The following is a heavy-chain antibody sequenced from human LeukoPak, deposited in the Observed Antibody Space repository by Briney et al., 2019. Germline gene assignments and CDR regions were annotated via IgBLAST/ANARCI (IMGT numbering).Heavy chain of an antibody. J-gene: IGHJ6*03. CDR3: AKDGDDRRNYYYYMDV. CDR2: ISGSGGST. Sequence: GGSLRLSCAASGFTFSSYSMNWVRQAPGKGLEWVSAISGSGGSTYYADSVKGRFTISRDNSKNTLYLQMNSLRAEDTAVYYCAKDGDDRRNYYYYMDVWGKGTTVTISS. D-gene: IGHD7-27*01. CDR1: GFTFSSYS. V-gene: IGHV3-23*01.